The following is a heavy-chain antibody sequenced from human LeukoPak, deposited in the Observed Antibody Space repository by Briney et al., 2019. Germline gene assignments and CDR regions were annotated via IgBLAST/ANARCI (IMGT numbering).Heavy chain of an antibody. V-gene: IGHV3-21*01. CDR1: GFTFSSYS. D-gene: IGHD6-6*01. Sequence: GGSLRLSCAASGFTFSSYSMNWVRQAPGKGLEWVSSISSSSYIYYADSVKGRFTISRDNAKNSLYLQMNSLRAEDTAVYYCARDGSSFIFDYWGQGTLVTVSP. CDR2: ISSSSYI. CDR3: ARDGSSFIFDY. J-gene: IGHJ4*02.